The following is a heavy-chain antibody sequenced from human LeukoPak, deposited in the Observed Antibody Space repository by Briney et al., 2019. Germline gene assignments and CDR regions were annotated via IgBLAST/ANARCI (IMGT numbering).Heavy chain of an antibody. V-gene: IGHV3-74*01. CDR3: ARGLRDRYGMDV. CDR1: EFSLSTYW. Sequence: PGGSLRLSCAASEFSLSTYWMAWVRQAPGKGLEWVSRIHRDGNNINYADFVQGRFTVSRDNAKNTLYLQMHSLRVEDTAMYYCARGLRDRYGMDVWGQGTTVTVSS. CDR2: IHRDGNNI. J-gene: IGHJ6*02.